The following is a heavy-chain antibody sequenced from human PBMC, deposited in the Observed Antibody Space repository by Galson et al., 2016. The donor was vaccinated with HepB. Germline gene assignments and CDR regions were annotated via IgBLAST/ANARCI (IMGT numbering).Heavy chain of an antibody. Sequence: SVKVSCKASGGTFSSYAISWVRQAPGQGLEWMGVIINLYGTANYALKFQGRVTITADESTSTAHMEVSSLRYEDTSVYYCARSLWGKYESGYYYYGLDIWGQGTTVTVSS. D-gene: IGHD3-16*01. V-gene: IGHV1-69*13. CDR1: GGTFSSYA. CDR2: IINLYGTA. J-gene: IGHJ6*02. CDR3: ARSLWGKYESGYYYYGLDI.